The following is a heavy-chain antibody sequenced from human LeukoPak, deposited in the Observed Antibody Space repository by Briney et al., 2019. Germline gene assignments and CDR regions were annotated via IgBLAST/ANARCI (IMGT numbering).Heavy chain of an antibody. J-gene: IGHJ4*02. CDR1: GFTFSSYY. Sequence: GGSLTLSCAVSGFTFSSYYMSWVRQAPGKGLEWVSSISRTTNYTYYTDSVKGRFTIARDNAKNSLYLQMNLLTDKDTAVYYCTGHSYADGGYFDYWGQGTLVTVSS. D-gene: IGHD3-16*01. V-gene: IGHV3-21*01. CDR2: ISRTTNYT. CDR3: TGHSYADGGYFDY.